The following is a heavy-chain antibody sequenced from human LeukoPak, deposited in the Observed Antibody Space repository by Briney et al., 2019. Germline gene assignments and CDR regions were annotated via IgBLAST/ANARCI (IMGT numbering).Heavy chain of an antibody. CDR2: IYYSGST. CDR3: ARLPKYYYDNSDYSGYYFDY. Sequence: SETLSLTCTVSGGSISSSSYYWGWSRQPPGKGLEWIGSIYYSGSTYYNPSLKSRVTVSVDTSKTQFSLRLRSATAADTAVYYCARLPKYYYDNSDYSGYYFDYWGHGTLVTVSS. D-gene: IGHD3-22*01. J-gene: IGHJ4*01. CDR1: GGSISSSSYY. V-gene: IGHV4-39*01.